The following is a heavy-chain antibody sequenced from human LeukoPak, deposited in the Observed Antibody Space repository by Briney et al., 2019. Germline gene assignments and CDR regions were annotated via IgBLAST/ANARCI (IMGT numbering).Heavy chain of an antibody. V-gene: IGHV3-74*01. CDR3: ARDGSNSHAFDV. CDR2: IVGDGSYT. Sequence: PGGSLRLSCAASRFTFNSYWMHWVRQAPGKGLVWVSRIVGDGSYTNYADSVKGRFTISRDNAKNTLFPQMNSLRAEDTAVYYCARDGSNSHAFDVWGLGTMVTVSS. J-gene: IGHJ3*01. CDR1: RFTFNSYW. D-gene: IGHD5-24*01.